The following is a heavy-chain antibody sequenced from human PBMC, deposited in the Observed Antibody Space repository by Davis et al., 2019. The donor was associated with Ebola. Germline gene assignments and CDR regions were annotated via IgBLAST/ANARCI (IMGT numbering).Heavy chain of an antibody. Sequence: SETLSLTCTVSGDSVNTVGYYWSWIRQYPGKGLEWLGYIYYTGSTSYSPSLKSRLSFSLDTSKNQFSLRLSSVTAADTAVYYCASAADYYYYAMDVWGQGTTVTVSS. D-gene: IGHD2-15*01. V-gene: IGHV4-31*03. CDR2: IYYTGST. CDR3: ASAADYYYYAMDV. CDR1: GDSVNTVGYY. J-gene: IGHJ6*02.